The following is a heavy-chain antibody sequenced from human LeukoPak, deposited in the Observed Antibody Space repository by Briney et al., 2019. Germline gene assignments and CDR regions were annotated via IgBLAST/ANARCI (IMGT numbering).Heavy chain of an antibody. J-gene: IGHJ4*02. CDR1: GFTVSDNY. Sequence: GGSLRLSRAASGFTVSDNYMSWVPQAPGKGREWVSFMYSGDDTYYADSVKGRFTFARDISKNTLYLQMNGLRTEDTAMYYCAREAPQVPGAGVLAFWGQGTLVTVS. V-gene: IGHV3-53*01. D-gene: IGHD6-13*01. CDR2: MYSGDDT. CDR3: AREAPQVPGAGVLAF.